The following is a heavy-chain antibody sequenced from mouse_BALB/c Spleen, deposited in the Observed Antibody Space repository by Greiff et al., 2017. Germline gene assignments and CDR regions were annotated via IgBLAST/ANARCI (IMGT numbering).Heavy chain of an antibody. J-gene: IGHJ4*01. CDR2: INPSSGYT. CDR3: ARSVYPRGAMDY. CDR1: GYTFTSYT. D-gene: IGHD5-1-1*01. Sequence: QVQLQQSGAELARPGASVKMSCKASGYTFTSYTMHWVKQRPGQGLEWIGYINPSSGYTNYNQKFKDKATLTADKSSSTAYMQLSSLTSEDSAVYYCARSVYPRGAMDYWGQGTSVTVSS. V-gene: IGHV1-4*01.